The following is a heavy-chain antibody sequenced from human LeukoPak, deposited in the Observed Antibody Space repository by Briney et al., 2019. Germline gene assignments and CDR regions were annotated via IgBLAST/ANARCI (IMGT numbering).Heavy chain of an antibody. CDR2: ISSSSSYM. CDR1: GFTFSSYG. J-gene: IGHJ4*02. Sequence: PGGSLRLSCAASGFTFSSYGMHWVRQAPGKGLEWVSSISSSSSYMHYADSVKGRFTISRDNSKNTLYLQMNSLRAEDTALYYCAKRHGYNNFWGQGTLVTVSS. V-gene: IGHV3-21*04. D-gene: IGHD5-24*01. CDR3: AKRHGYNNF.